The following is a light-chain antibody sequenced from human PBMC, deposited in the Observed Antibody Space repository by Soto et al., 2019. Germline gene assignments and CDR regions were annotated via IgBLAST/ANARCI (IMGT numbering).Light chain of an antibody. CDR2: GAS. CDR1: QDIRKD. J-gene: IGKJ2*01. CDR3: LHDYNYPFT. Sequence: AIQTTQSPSSLSASVGDRVTITCRASQDIRKDLAWYQQKPGKAPQILIYGASTLQTGVASRFSGSGSATDFTLTISSLQPEDSAAYYCLHDYNYPFTFGQGTKVDIK. V-gene: IGKV1-6*01.